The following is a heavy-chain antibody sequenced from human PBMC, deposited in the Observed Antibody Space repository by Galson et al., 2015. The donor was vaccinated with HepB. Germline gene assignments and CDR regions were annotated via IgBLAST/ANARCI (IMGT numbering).Heavy chain of an antibody. CDR1: GFTFSRYS. CDR3: ARDGMAAAGSSFFDY. V-gene: IGHV3-21*01. Sequence: SLRLSCAASGFTFSRYSMNWARQAPGKGLEWVSSISSDSSYMDYPDSVKGRFTISRDNAKNSLYLHMNSLRAEDTAVYYCARDGMAAAGSSFFDYWGQGTLVTVSS. CDR2: ISSDSSYM. D-gene: IGHD6-13*01. J-gene: IGHJ4*02.